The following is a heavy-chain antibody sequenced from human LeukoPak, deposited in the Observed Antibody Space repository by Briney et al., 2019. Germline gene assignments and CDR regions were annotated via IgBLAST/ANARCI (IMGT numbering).Heavy chain of an antibody. CDR2: ISSSSSYI. Sequence: GGSLRLSCAASGFTFSSYSMNWVRQAPGKGLEWVSSISSSSSYIYYADSVKGRFTISRDNAKNSLYLQMNSLRAEDTAVYYCAREYYDILTGYYRELDYWGQGTLVTVSS. CDR3: AREYYDILTGYYRELDY. CDR1: GFTFSSYS. D-gene: IGHD3-9*01. J-gene: IGHJ4*02. V-gene: IGHV3-21*01.